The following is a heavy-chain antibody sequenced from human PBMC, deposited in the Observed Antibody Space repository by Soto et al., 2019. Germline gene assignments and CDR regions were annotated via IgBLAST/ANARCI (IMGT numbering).Heavy chain of an antibody. CDR1: GGSFSGYY. V-gene: IGHV4-34*01. Sequence: SETLSLTCAVYGGSFSGYYWSWIRQPPGKGLEWIGEINHSGSTNYNPSLKSRVTISVDTSKNQFSLKLSSVTAADTAVYYCARGRNQSSIAARAGYFDYWGQGTLVTVSS. CDR3: ARGRNQSSIAARAGYFDY. CDR2: INHSGST. J-gene: IGHJ4*02. D-gene: IGHD6-6*01.